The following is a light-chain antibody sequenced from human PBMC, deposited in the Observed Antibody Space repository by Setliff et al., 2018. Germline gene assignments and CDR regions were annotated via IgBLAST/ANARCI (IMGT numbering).Light chain of an antibody. V-gene: IGLV7-46*01. Sequence: QAVVTQEPSLTVSPGGTVTLTCGSSTGAVTSNHHPYWFQQKPGQAPRTLIYDTSNKHSWTPARFSGSLLGGKAALTLSGAQPEDEADYYCMVSYSAARVLGGGTQVTVL. CDR2: DTS. CDR3: MVSYSAARV. CDR1: TGAVTSNHH. J-gene: IGLJ3*02.